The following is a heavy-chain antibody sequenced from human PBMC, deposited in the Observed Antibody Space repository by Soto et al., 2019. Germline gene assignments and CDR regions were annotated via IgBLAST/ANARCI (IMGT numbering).Heavy chain of an antibody. V-gene: IGHV3-23*01. Sequence: GGSLRLSCEASGLTLRNYAMTWIRQAPGKGLEWVSLISANDVGTYYAESVKTRFTISTDQSRNTVYLQMDSLRADDTAIYYCAKAKNDYNWDNRPPFDYWGQGTLVTVSS. J-gene: IGHJ4*02. CDR1: GLTLRNYA. D-gene: IGHD1-20*01. CDR3: AKAKNDYNWDNRPPFDY. CDR2: ISANDVGT.